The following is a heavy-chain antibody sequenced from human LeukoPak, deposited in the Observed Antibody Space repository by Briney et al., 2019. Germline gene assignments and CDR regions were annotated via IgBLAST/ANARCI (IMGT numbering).Heavy chain of an antibody. J-gene: IGHJ4*02. V-gene: IGHV3-23*01. CDR2: ISGSGGST. CDR1: GFTFSSYD. D-gene: IGHD2/OR15-2a*01. CDR3: AKDGFLWVFDY. Sequence: GGSLRLSCAASGFTFSSYDVSWVRQAPGKGLEWVSAISGSGGSTYYADSVKGRFTISRDNSKNTLYLQMNSLRAEDTAVCYCAKDGFLWVFDYWGQGTLVTVSS.